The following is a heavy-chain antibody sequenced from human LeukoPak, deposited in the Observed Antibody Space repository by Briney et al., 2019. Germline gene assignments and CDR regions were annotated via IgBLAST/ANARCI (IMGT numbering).Heavy chain of an antibody. Sequence: SETLSLTCTVSGGSISTYYWSWIRQPPGKGLEWIGYIYYSGSTFYNPSLRSRVTISGDTSKNQLSLKLNSVTAADTAVYYCARAMTFHNWFNPWGQGTLVTVSS. D-gene: IGHD3/OR15-3a*01. V-gene: IGHV4-59*08. CDR1: GGSISTYY. CDR2: IYYSGST. J-gene: IGHJ5*02. CDR3: ARAMTFHNWFNP.